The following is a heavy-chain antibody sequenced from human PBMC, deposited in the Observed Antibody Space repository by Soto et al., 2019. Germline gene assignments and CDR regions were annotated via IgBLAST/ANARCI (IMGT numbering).Heavy chain of an antibody. D-gene: IGHD6-19*01. CDR1: GFKFDDYA. V-gene: IGHV3-9*01. CDR2: INWNGAYS. J-gene: IGHJ3*01. CDR3: ARVHSGGWYVEPYDA. Sequence: EVQLVESGGNLARPGESLRLSCAASGFKFDDYAFHWVRQAPGKGPEWVSGINWNGAYSGYADSVKGRFTISRDNAGNSVYLQMDSLRPEDTALYYCARVHSGGWYVEPYDAWGQGTMVTVSS.